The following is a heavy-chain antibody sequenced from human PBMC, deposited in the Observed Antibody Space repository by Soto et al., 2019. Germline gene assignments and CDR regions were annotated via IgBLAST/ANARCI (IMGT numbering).Heavy chain of an antibody. CDR3: ARRIRGVNDAFDF. CDR1: GGSFSDYY. J-gene: IGHJ3*01. Sequence: PSETLSLTCTVYGGSFSDYYWTWIRQPPGKGLEWIGEINHSGSTNYHPSLKSRVTILKDTSKNNYSLRLTSVTAADTAVYYCARRIRGVNDAFDFWGQGTMVTVSS. D-gene: IGHD3-10*01. CDR2: INHSGST. V-gene: IGHV4-34*01.